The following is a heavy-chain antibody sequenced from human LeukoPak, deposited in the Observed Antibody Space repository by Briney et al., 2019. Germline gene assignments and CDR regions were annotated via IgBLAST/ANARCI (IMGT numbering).Heavy chain of an antibody. Sequence: PGGSLRLSCAASGFTFSSYSINWVRQAPGKGLECVSSISSSSYIYYADSVKGRFTISRDNAKNSLYLQMNSLRAEDTAVYYCARGSYGSGSYTFDYWGQGTLVTVSS. CDR3: ARGSYGSGSYTFDY. J-gene: IGHJ4*02. CDR1: GFTFSSYS. CDR2: ISSSSYI. V-gene: IGHV3-21*01. D-gene: IGHD3-10*01.